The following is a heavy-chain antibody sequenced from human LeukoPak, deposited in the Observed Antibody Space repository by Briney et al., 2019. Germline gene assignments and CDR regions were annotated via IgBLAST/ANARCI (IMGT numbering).Heavy chain of an antibody. J-gene: IGHJ4*02. D-gene: IGHD3-22*01. Sequence: PSETLSLTCTVSGGSISSGDFYWSWLRQPPGEGLQWIGSIYSTGSTYYNPSLKSRVTISVDTSKNQFSLKLSSVTAADTAVYYCAREKRTGYYDSSGYPHGFDYWGQGTLVTVSS. CDR3: AREKRTGYYDSSGYPHGFDY. V-gene: IGHV4-30-4*08. CDR2: IYSTGST. CDR1: GGSISSGDFY.